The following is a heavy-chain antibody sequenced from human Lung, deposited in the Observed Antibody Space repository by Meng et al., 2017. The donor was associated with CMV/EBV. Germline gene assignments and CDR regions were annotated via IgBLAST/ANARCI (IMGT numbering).Heavy chain of an antibody. V-gene: IGHV1-2*02. Sequence: ASXXVSCXASGYTFTGYYMHWVRQAPGQGLEWMGWINPNSGGTNYAQKFQGRVTMTRDTSISTAYMELSRLRSDDTAVYYCARELDLQLGYCSGGSCYGRGNWFDPWGQGTLVTVSS. CDR1: GYTFTGYY. J-gene: IGHJ5*02. CDR2: INPNSGGT. CDR3: ARELDLQLGYCSGGSCYGRGNWFDP. D-gene: IGHD2-15*01.